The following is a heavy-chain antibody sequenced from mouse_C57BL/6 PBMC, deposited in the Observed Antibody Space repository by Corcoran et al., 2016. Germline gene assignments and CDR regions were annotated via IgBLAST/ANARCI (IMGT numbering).Heavy chain of an antibody. CDR1: GYTFTDYY. CDR2: INPNNGGT. CDR3: ARDETAQATWFAY. Sequence: EVQLQQSGPELVKPGASVKISCKASGYTFTDYYMNWVKQSHGKSLEWIGDINPNNGGTSYNQKFKGKATLTVDKSSSTAYMELRSLTSEDSAVYYCARDETAQATWFAYWGQGTLVTVSA. V-gene: IGHV1-26*01. D-gene: IGHD3-2*02. J-gene: IGHJ3*01.